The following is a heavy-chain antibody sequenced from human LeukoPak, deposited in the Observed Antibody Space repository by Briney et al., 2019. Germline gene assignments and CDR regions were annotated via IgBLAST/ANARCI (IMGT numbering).Heavy chain of an antibody. CDR2: ISGSGGST. CDR3: ARGDFWSGYSSHYYYCGMDV. Sequence: GGSLRLSCAASGFTFSSYAMSWVRQAPGKGLEWVSAISGSGGSTYYADSVKGRFTISRDNSKNTLYLQMNSLRAEDTAVYYCARGDFWSGYSSHYYYCGMDVWGQGTTVTVSS. D-gene: IGHD3-3*01. V-gene: IGHV3-23*01. J-gene: IGHJ6*02. CDR1: GFTFSSYA.